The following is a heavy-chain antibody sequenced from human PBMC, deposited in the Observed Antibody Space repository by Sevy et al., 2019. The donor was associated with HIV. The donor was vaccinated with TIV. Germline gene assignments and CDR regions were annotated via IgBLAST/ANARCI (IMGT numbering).Heavy chain of an antibody. Sequence: SETLSLTCAVYGGSFSGYYWSWIRQPPGKGLEWIGEINHSGSTNYNPSLKSRVTVSVDTSKNQFSLKLSSVTAADTAVYYCAREYYDSSGYYEEDYYFYGMDVWGQGTTDTVSS. CDR3: AREYYDSSGYYEEDYYFYGMDV. CDR1: GGSFSGYY. J-gene: IGHJ6*02. CDR2: INHSGST. V-gene: IGHV4-34*01. D-gene: IGHD3-22*01.